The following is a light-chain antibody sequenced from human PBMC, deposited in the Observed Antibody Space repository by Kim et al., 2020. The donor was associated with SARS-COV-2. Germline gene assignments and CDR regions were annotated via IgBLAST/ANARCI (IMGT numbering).Light chain of an antibody. Sequence: QSVLTQPASVSGSPGQSITISCTGTSSDVGSYNFVSWYQQHPGKAPKLMIYEVSKRPSGVSNRFSGSKSGNTASLTISGLQAEDEADYYCCSYASSSIVFGGGTKLTVL. CDR3: CSYASSSIV. J-gene: IGLJ2*01. V-gene: IGLV2-23*02. CDR2: EVS. CDR1: SSDVGSYNF.